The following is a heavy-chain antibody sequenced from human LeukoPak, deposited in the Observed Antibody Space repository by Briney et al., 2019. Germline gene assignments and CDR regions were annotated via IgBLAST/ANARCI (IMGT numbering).Heavy chain of an antibody. J-gene: IGHJ4*02. V-gene: IGHV3-7*03. CDR1: EFPLGSNW. CDR3: ARGVAVAGR. D-gene: IGHD6-19*01. CDR2: IKQDGSEK. Sequence: GGPLSPSCQPPEFPLGSNWLTWFRKAPGRGLKWVANIKQDGSEKYYVDSVKARFTISRDNAKNSLYLQMNSLRAEDTAVYYCARGVAVAGRWGQGTLVTVSS.